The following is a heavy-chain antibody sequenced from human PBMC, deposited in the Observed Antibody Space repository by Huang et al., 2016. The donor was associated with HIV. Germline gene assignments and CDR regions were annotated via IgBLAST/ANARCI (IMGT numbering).Heavy chain of an antibody. J-gene: IGHJ3*02. CDR3: ARRYNWNYVAHGFDI. CDR1: GFTFSDYS. V-gene: IGHV3-21*06. Sequence: EVQLVESGGGLVRPGGSLTLSCAALGFTFSDYSMGWVRQAPGKGMEWVAKSMGRSTYIYYVDSVKGRFAISRDNAKNLLFLQMNSLRAEDTALYYCARRYNWNYVAHGFDIWGQGTMVTVSS. CDR2: SMGRSTYI. D-gene: IGHD1-7*01.